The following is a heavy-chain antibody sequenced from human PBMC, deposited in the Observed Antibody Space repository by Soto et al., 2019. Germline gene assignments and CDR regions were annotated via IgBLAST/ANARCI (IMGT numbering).Heavy chain of an antibody. J-gene: IGHJ4*02. CDR1: GGSISCGGYS. CDR3: ARDKKSGSYPDYFDY. Sequence: QVQLQESGPGLVKPSQTLSVTCTVSGGSISCGGYSWSWIRQHPGKGLEWIGYIYYSGSTYYNPSLKSRVTISVDTSKNQFSLKLSSVTAADTAVYYCARDKKSGSYPDYFDYWGQGTLVTVSS. CDR2: IYYSGST. V-gene: IGHV4-31*03. D-gene: IGHD1-26*01.